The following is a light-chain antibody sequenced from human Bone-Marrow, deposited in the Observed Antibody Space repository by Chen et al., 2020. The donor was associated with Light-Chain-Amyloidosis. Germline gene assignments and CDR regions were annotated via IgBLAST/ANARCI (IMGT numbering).Light chain of an antibody. CDR3: QSYDTRLSGLYV. J-gene: IGLJ1*01. V-gene: IGLV1-40*01. CDR2: AND. Sequence: QSVLTQPPSVSGAPGQRVTIPCTGSSSNIGAGYDVHWYQQLPGTAPMLLIDANDNRPSGVPDRFSGSKSGTSASLAITGLQAEDEADYYCQSYDTRLSGLYVFGTGTKVTVL. CDR1: SSNIGAGYD.